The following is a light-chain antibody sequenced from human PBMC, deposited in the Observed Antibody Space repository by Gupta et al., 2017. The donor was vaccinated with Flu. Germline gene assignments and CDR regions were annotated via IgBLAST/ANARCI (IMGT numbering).Light chain of an antibody. J-gene: IGKJ4*01. CDR1: QGVSNN. Sequence: EGATLSCRASQGVSNNLAWYQQKPGKAPRLLIFGASTRATGIPARFSGGGFGTEFTLTISSLQSEDFAVYYCQQYYDWPPLTFGGGTKVEIK. CDR2: GAS. V-gene: IGKV3-15*01. CDR3: QQYYDWPPLT.